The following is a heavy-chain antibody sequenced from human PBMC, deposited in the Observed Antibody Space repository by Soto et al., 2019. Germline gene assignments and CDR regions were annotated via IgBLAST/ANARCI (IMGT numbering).Heavy chain of an antibody. D-gene: IGHD6-19*01. CDR3: ARDYTQQSLVRVVGVYYYYYGMDV. V-gene: IGHV3-21*01. Sequence: GGSLRLSCAASGCTFISYSMNCFRQAPGKGLEWVSSISSSSSYIYYADPVKGLFTISRDNAKNLLYLQMNSLRAEDTAVYYCARDYTQQSLVRVVGVYYYYYGMDVWGQVPTVTVSS. CDR2: ISSSSSYI. CDR1: GCTFISYS. J-gene: IGHJ6*02.